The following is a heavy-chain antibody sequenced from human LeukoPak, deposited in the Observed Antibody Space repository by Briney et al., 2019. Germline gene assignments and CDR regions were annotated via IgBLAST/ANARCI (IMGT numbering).Heavy chain of an antibody. D-gene: IGHD3-3*01. Sequence: PSETLSLTCAVSGGSFSGYYWSWIRQPPGKGLEWVGEINHSGSTNYNPSLKSRVTISVDTSKNQFSLKLSSVTAADTAVYYCARSNFWSGQSGDYWGQGTLVTVPS. CDR1: GGSFSGYY. CDR2: INHSGST. J-gene: IGHJ4*02. CDR3: ARSNFWSGQSGDY. V-gene: IGHV4-34*01.